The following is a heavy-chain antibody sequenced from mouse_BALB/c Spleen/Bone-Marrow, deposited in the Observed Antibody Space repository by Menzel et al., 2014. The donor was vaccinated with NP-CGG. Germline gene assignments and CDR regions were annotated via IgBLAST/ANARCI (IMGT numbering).Heavy chain of an antibody. D-gene: IGHD1-1*01. V-gene: IGHV7-3*02. CDR1: GFTFTDYY. CDR2: IRNKSNGYTA. Sequence: EVKLVESGGGLVQPGGSLRLSCATSGFTFTDYYVSWVRQPPGKALEWLGSIRNKSNGYTAEYSASVKGRFTISRDNSQSILYLQMNTLRAEDSATYYCARDYYGNIYAMDYWGQGTSVTVSS. CDR3: ARDYYGNIYAMDY. J-gene: IGHJ4*01.